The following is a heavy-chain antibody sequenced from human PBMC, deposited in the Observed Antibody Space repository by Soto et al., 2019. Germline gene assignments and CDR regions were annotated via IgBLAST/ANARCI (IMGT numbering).Heavy chain of an antibody. J-gene: IGHJ1*01. Sequence: QLVESGGGVVQPGGSLTLSCAASGISLDSYAMNWVRQAPGKGFEWVAVMSYDGKNIYYRDSVKGRFTISKDESKNTLYLRLSTLTPEETAMYYCARDYGALHADRIQFWGQGTQVTVSS. CDR2: MSYDGKNI. D-gene: IGHD3-10*01. CDR3: ARDYGALHADRIQF. V-gene: IGHV3-30*03. CDR1: GISLDSYA.